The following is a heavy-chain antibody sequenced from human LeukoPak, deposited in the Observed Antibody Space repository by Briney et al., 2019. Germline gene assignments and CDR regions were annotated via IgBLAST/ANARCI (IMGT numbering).Heavy chain of an antibody. CDR1: GGTFSSYA. J-gene: IGHJ6*04. CDR3: AMGGSGSYYNPPLDYGMDV. V-gene: IGHV1-69*06. CDR2: IIPIFGTA. Sequence: SVKVSCKASGGTFSSYAISWVRQAPGQGLEWMGGIIPIFGTANYAQKFQGRVTITADKSTSTAYMELSSLRSEDTAVCYCAMGGSGSYYNPPLDYGMDVWGKGTTVTVSS. D-gene: IGHD3-10*01.